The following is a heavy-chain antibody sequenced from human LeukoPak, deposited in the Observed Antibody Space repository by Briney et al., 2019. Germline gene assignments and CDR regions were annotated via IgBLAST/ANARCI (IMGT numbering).Heavy chain of an antibody. Sequence: GGSLRLSCAAAGFTFSIYAMRWVRQAPGKGWVWVSAISGSGGSTYYADSVKGRFTVSRDNSKNTLYLQMNSLRAEDTAVYYCAKDKGGWYFDLWGRGTLVTVSS. CDR3: AKDKGGWYFDL. V-gene: IGHV3-23*01. D-gene: IGHD3-16*01. CDR2: ISGSGGST. J-gene: IGHJ2*01. CDR1: GFTFSIYA.